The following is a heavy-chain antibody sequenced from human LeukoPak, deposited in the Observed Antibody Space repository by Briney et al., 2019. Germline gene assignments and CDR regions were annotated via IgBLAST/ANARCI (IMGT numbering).Heavy chain of an antibody. CDR1: GVTLSSYA. V-gene: IGHV3-23*01. CDR3: AKDRTVGASYWYFDL. J-gene: IGHJ2*01. D-gene: IGHD1-26*01. Sequence: GGSLRLSCAASGVTLSSYAMSWARQAPGKGLEWASGISSSGSGGNTYYADSVKGRFAISRDSSKNTLFLHMNTLRAEDTAIYYCAKDRTVGASYWYFDLWGRGTLVTVSS. CDR2: ISSSGSGGNT.